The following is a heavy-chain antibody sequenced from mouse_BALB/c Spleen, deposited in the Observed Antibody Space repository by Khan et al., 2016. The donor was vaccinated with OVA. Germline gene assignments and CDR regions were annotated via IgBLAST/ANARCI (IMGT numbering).Heavy chain of an antibody. CDR3: SIIFYGYDWFAY. Sequence: QVQLKESGPGLVAPSQSLSITCTVSGSSSTSYGVSWARQTPGKGLEWLGVIWSEGNTHYHSSLKSRLTIPQDNSKSQVLLKLNSLQTDDTATYYCSIIFYGYDWFAYWGQGTLVTVSA. D-gene: IGHD2-2*01. CDR1: GSSSTSYG. J-gene: IGHJ3*01. V-gene: IGHV2-3*01. CDR2: IWSEGNT.